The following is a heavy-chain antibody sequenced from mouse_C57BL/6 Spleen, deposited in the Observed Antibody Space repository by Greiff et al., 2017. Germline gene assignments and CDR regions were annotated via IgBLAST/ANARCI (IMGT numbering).Heavy chain of an antibody. V-gene: IGHV1-18*01. CDR2: INPNNGGT. CDR3: ARSGPDWYFDV. CDR1: GYTFTDYN. D-gene: IGHD3-1*01. Sequence: VQLQQSGPELVKPGASVKIPCKASGYTFTDYNMDWVKQSHGKSLEWIGDINPNNGGTIYNQKFKGKATLTVDKSSSTAYMELRSLTSEDTAVYYCARSGPDWYFDVWGTGTTVTVSS. J-gene: IGHJ1*03.